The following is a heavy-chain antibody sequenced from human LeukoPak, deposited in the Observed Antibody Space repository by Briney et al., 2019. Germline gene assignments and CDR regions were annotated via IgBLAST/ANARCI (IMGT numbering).Heavy chain of an antibody. CDR2: ISSSSSYI. CDR3: ARDLGIAAAGTSSD. D-gene: IGHD6-13*01. Sequence: GGSLRLSCAASGFTFSSYSMNWVRQAPGKGLEWVSSISSSSSYIYCADSVKGRFTISRDNAKNSLYLQMNSLRAEDTAVYYCARDLGIAAAGTSSDWGQGTLVTVSS. CDR1: GFTFSSYS. J-gene: IGHJ4*02. V-gene: IGHV3-21*01.